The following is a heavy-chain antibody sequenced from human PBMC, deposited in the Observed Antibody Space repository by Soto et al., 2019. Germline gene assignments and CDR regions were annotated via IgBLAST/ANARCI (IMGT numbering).Heavy chain of an antibody. J-gene: IGHJ4*02. D-gene: IGHD5-12*01. V-gene: IGHV3-23*01. CDR3: ARHSGYGVLGDY. CDR2: ISGSGGST. CDR1: GFTFTSYA. Sequence: EVQLLESGGGLVQPGGSLRLSCAASGFTFTSYAMSWVRQAPGKGLEWVSAISGSGGSTYYADSVKGRFTISRDNSKNTLYLQMISLRAEDTAVYYCARHSGYGVLGDYWGQGTLVTVSS.